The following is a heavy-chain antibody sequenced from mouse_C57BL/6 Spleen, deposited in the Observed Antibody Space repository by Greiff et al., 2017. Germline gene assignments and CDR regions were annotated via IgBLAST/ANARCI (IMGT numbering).Heavy chain of an antibody. J-gene: IGHJ3*01. CDR2: ISDGGSYT. V-gene: IGHV5-4*03. D-gene: IGHD1-1*01. CDR3: ARYLYGSSLFAY. CDR1: GFTFSSYA. Sequence: EVKLMESGGGLVKPGGSLKLSCAASGFTFSSYAMSWVRQTPDKRLEWVATISDGGSYTYYPENVKGRFTISRDNAKNNLYLQMSHMKSEDTAMYYCARYLYGSSLFAYWGQGTLVTVSA.